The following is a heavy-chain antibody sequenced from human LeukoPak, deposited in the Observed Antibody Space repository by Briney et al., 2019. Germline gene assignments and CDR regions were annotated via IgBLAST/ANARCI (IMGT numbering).Heavy chain of an antibody. CDR2: IHHSGST. CDR3: ATFRWGVGFGF. CDR1: GGSFSAYY. V-gene: IGHV4-34*01. D-gene: IGHD3-3*01. J-gene: IGHJ4*02. Sequence: KPSETLSLTCAVYGGSFSAYYWTSIRQSPGKGLEWIGEIHHSGSTNYNPSLKGRVTMSIDTSKNQFSLKVNSVTAADTAVYYCATFRWGVGFGFWDQGTLVTVSS.